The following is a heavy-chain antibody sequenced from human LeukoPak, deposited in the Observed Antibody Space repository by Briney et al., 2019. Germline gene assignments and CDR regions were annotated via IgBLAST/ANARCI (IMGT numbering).Heavy chain of an antibody. CDR3: AKDTSYYYDSSGYFDY. CDR1: GFSFRSYW. CDR2: IKQDGSEK. D-gene: IGHD3-22*01. J-gene: IGHJ4*02. Sequence: AGGSLRLSCAASGFSFRSYWMTWVRQAPGKGLEWVANIKQDGSEKYYVDSVKGRFTISRDNAKNSLYLQMNSLRAEDTALYYCAKDTSYYYDSSGYFDYWGQGTLVTVSS. V-gene: IGHV3-7*03.